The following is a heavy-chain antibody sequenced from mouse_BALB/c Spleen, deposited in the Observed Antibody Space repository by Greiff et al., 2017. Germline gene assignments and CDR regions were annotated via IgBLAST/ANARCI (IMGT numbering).Heavy chain of an antibody. Sequence: VQLQQSGPSLVKPSQTLSLTCSVTGDSITSGYWTWIRKFPGNKLEYMGYISYSGSTYYTPSLKSRISITRDTSKNQYYLQLNSVTTEDTATYYCARCDYRYPRFAYWGQGTLVTVSA. CDR1: GDSITSGY. J-gene: IGHJ3*01. CDR2: ISYSGST. V-gene: IGHV3-8*02. D-gene: IGHD2-14*01. CDR3: ARCDYRYPRFAY.